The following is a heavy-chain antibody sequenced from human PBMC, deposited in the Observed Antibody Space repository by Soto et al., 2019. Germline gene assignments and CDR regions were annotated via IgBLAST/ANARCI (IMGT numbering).Heavy chain of an antibody. CDR1: GGSFSGYY. Sequence: SETLSLTCAVYGGSFSGYYWSWIRQPPGKGLEWIGEINHSGSTNYNPSLKSRVTISVDTSKNQFSLKLSSVTAADTAVYYCATGVEMATMGVPFDYWGQGTLVT. CDR2: INHSGST. D-gene: IGHD5-12*01. V-gene: IGHV4-34*01. J-gene: IGHJ4*02. CDR3: ATGVEMATMGVPFDY.